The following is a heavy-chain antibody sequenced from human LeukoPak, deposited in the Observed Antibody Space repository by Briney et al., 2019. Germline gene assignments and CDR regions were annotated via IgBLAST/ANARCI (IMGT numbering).Heavy chain of an antibody. V-gene: IGHV3-33*01. J-gene: IGHJ4*02. CDR2: IWYDGSNK. CDR3: ARDSYGFDY. Sequence: GGSLRLSCAASGFTFSSYGMHWVRQAPGKGLEWVAVIWYDGSNKYYADSVKGRFTISRDNFKKTLYLQMNSLRAEDTAVYYCARDSYGFDYWGQGTLVTVSS. CDR1: GFTFSSYG. D-gene: IGHD2-21*01.